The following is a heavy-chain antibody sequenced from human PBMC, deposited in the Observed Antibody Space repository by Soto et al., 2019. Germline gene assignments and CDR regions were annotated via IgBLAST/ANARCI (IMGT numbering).Heavy chain of an antibody. D-gene: IGHD2-2*01. CDR1: GDPGHGDV. CDR2: ISRTGYK. Sequence: SATQSLTCTFSGDPGHGDVRSWMRPTAEKGLEWIGRISRTGYKNVNPSFQSRVSISVDTSRDQLSLDLRSVTVADTAVYFCERAPYMNAWAYDFWGQGALVNGSS. CDR3: ERAPYMNAWAYDF. J-gene: IGHJ4*02. V-gene: IGHV4-4*07.